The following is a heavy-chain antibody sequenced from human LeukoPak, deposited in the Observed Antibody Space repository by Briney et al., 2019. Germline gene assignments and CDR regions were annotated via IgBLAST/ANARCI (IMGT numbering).Heavy chain of an antibody. Sequence: GESLKISCKGSGYSFTSYWIGWVRQMPGKGLEWMGIIYPGDSDTRYSPSFQGQVTISVDKSISTAYLQWSSLKASDTAMYYCARLADTVMVNGAFDIWGQGTRVTVSS. CDR3: ARLADTVMVNGAFDI. CDR2: IYPGDSDT. D-gene: IGHD5-18*01. J-gene: IGHJ3*02. CDR1: GYSFTSYW. V-gene: IGHV5-51*01.